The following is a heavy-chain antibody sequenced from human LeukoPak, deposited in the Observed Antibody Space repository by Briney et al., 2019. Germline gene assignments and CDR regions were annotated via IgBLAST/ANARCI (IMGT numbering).Heavy chain of an antibody. CDR2: IRSKAYGGTT. V-gene: IGHV3-49*03. CDR3: TRGRGDYVWGSYRLY. J-gene: IGHJ4*02. D-gene: IGHD3-16*02. Sequence: GRSLRLSCTASGFTFGDYAMSWFRQAPGKGLEWVGFIRSKAYGGTTEYAASVKGRFTISRDDSKSIAYLQMNSLKTEDTAVYYCTRGRGDYVWGSYRLYWGQGTLVTVSS. CDR1: GFTFGDYA.